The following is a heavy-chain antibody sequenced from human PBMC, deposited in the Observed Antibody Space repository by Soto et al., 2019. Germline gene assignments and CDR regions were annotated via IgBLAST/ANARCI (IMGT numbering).Heavy chain of an antibody. CDR1: GFSLSTSGVG. Sequence: QITLKESGPTLVKPTQTLTLTCTFSGFSLSTSGVGVGWIRQPPGKALEWLALIYWADAKLSSPSLRSRLTISKDTSKNQVVLTMSIMDPVDTATYYCIQSRWGGDCLQSYASHYYYGMDVWGQGATVTVSS. J-gene: IGHJ6*02. D-gene: IGHD2-21*02. CDR2: IYWADAK. CDR3: IQSRWGGDCLQSYASHYYYGMDV. V-gene: IGHV2-5*02.